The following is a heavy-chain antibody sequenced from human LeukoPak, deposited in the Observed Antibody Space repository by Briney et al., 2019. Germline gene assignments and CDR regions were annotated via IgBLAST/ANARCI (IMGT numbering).Heavy chain of an antibody. D-gene: IGHD2-15*01. Sequence: GGSLRLSCAASGFTVSSNYMSWVRQAPGKGLEWVSVIYSGGSTYYADSVKGRLTISRDNSKNTLYLQMNSLRAEDTAVYYCARDRIVVVVAATPHYYGMDVWGQGTTVTVSS. CDR1: GFTVSSNY. CDR2: IYSGGST. V-gene: IGHV3-66*01. CDR3: ARDRIVVVVAATPHYYGMDV. J-gene: IGHJ6*02.